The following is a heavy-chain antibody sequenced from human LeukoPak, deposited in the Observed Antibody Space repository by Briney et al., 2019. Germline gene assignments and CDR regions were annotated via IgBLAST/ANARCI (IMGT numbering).Heavy chain of an antibody. V-gene: IGHV1-69*05. CDR1: GGTFSSYA. J-gene: IGHJ4*02. D-gene: IGHD3-3*02. CDR3: AGGLLATGDY. CDR2: IIPIFGTA. Sequence: SVKVSCKASGGTFSSYAISWVRQAPGQGLEWMGRIIPIFGTANYAQKFQGRVTITTDESTSTAYMELSSLRSEDTAVYYCAGGLLATGDYWGQGTLVTVSS.